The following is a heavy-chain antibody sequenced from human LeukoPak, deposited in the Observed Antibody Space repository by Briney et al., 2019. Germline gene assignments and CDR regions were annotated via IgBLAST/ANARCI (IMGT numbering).Heavy chain of an antibody. Sequence: ASVKVSCKVSGYTLTELSMHWVRQAPGQGLEWMGWINAGNGNTKYSQKFQDRVTITRDTSASTAYMELSSLRSEDTAVYYCARGYYYGSGSPSDYWGQGTLVTVSS. J-gene: IGHJ4*02. CDR2: INAGNGNT. CDR3: ARGYYYGSGSPSDY. D-gene: IGHD3-10*01. CDR1: GYTLTELS. V-gene: IGHV1-3*01.